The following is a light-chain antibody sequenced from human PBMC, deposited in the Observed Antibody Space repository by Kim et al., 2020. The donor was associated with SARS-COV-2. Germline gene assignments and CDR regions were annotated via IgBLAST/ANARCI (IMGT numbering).Light chain of an antibody. CDR1: RRRSYY. CDR3: NSRDSSGNVV. CDR2: GKN. J-gene: IGLJ2*01. V-gene: IGLV3-19*01. Sequence: VALGPTVRITSQGDRRRSYYASWYQQTPGQAPVLVIYGKNNRPSGIPDRFSGSSSGNTASLTITGAQAEDEADYYCNSRDSSGNVVFGGGTQLTVL.